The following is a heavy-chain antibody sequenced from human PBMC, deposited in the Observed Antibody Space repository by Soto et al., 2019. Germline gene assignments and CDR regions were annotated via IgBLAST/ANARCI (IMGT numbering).Heavy chain of an antibody. CDR2: ISAYNGNT. Sequence: ASVKVSCKASGYTLTSYGISWVRQAPGQGLEWMGWISAYNGNTNYAQKLQGRVTMTTDTSTSTAYMELRSLRSDDTAVYYCARRDSYGLWFDPWGQGTLVTVSS. V-gene: IGHV1-18*01. D-gene: IGHD5-18*01. J-gene: IGHJ5*02. CDR3: ARRDSYGLWFDP. CDR1: GYTLTSYG.